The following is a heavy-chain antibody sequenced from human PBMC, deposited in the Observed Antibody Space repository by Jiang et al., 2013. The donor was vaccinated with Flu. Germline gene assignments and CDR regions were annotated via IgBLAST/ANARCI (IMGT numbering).Heavy chain of an antibody. J-gene: IGHJ4*02. V-gene: IGHV4-4*02. D-gene: IGHD2-2*01. Sequence: YHSGSTNYNPSLKSRVTISVDKSKNQFSLKLSSVTAADTAVYYCARSPSSETLDYWGQGTLVTVSS. CDR2: YHSGST. CDR3: ARSPSSETLDY.